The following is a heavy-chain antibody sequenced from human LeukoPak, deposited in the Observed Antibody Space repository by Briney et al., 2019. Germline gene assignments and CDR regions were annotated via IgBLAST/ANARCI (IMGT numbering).Heavy chain of an antibody. CDR2: INHSGST. J-gene: IGHJ4*02. Sequence: SETLSLTCAVYGGSFSGYYWSWIRQPPGKGLEWIGEINHSGSTNYNPSLKSRVTISADTSKNQFSLKLSSVTAADTAVYYCARDSRGYYGSGSWYLDYWGQGTLVTVSS. CDR1: GGSFSGYY. V-gene: IGHV4-34*01. D-gene: IGHD3-10*01. CDR3: ARDSRGYYGSGSWYLDY.